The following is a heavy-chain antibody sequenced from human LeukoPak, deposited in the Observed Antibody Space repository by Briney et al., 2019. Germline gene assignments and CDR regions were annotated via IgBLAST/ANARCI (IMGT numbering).Heavy chain of an antibody. V-gene: IGHV3-30-3*01. CDR2: ISYDGSNK. CDR1: GFTFSSYW. D-gene: IGHD6-13*01. Sequence: GGSLRLSCAASGFTFSSYWMSWVRQAPGKGLEWVAVISYDGSNKYYADSVKGRFTISRDNSKNTLYLQMNSLRAEDTAVYYCASFGSSWYRDAFDIWGQGTMVTVSS. CDR3: ASFGSSWYRDAFDI. J-gene: IGHJ3*02.